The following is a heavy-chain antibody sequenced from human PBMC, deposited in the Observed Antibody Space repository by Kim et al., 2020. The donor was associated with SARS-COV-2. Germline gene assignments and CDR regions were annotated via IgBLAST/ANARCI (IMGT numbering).Heavy chain of an antibody. CDR3: ATGITGQPYYYYMDV. CDR2: FDPEDGET. D-gene: IGHD3-10*01. V-gene: IGHV1-24*01. Sequence: ASVKVSCKVSGYTLTVLSMHWVRQAPGKGLEWMGGFDPEDGETIYAQKFQGRVTMTEDTSTDTAYMELSSLRSEDTAVYDCATGITGQPYYYYMDVWGKGTTVTVS. CDR1: GYTLTVLS. J-gene: IGHJ6*03.